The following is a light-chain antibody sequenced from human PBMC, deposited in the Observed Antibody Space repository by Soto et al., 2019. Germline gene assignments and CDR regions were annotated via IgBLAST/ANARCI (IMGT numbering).Light chain of an antibody. CDR3: QQYGNSPAT. CDR1: QSVSSSY. Sequence: EIVFTQTPGTLSLSPGERATLSCRASQSVSSSYLAWYQQKPGQAPRLLIYDASSRATGIPDRFSGSGSGTDFTLTLTRLEPEDFAVYYCQQYGNSPATFGPGTKVDSK. V-gene: IGKV3-20*01. CDR2: DAS. J-gene: IGKJ3*01.